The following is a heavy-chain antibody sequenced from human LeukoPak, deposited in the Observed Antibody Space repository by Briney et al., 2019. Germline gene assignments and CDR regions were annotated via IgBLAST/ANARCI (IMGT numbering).Heavy chain of an antibody. CDR2: IYYSGST. D-gene: IGHD1-26*01. Sequence: PSETLSLTCTVSGGSISSYYWSWIRQPPGKGLEWIGYIYYSGSTNYNPTLKSRVTISVDTSKNQFSLKLSSVTAADTAVYYCAGDRGVGATHAFDIWGQGTMVTVSS. V-gene: IGHV4-59*01. CDR3: AGDRGVGATHAFDI. CDR1: GGSISSYY. J-gene: IGHJ3*02.